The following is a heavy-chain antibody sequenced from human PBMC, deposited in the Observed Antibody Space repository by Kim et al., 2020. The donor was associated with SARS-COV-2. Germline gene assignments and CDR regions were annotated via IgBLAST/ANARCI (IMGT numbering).Heavy chain of an antibody. V-gene: IGHV3-53*01. CDR2: IYSGGST. CDR1: GFTVSSNY. CDR3: AREVAYCGGDCYSTYWYFDL. J-gene: IGHJ2*01. Sequence: GGSLRLSCAASGFTVSSNYMSWVRQAPGKGLEWVSVIYSGGSTYYADSVKGRFTISRDNSKNTLYLQMNSLRAEDTAVYYCAREVAYCGGDCYSTYWYFDLWGRGTLVTVSS. D-gene: IGHD2-21*02.